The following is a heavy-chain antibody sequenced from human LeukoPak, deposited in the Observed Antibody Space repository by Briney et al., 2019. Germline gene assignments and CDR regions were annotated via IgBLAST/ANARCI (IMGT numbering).Heavy chain of an antibody. V-gene: IGHV1-46*01. J-gene: IGHJ5*02. Sequence: ASVKIFCKASGYRFTSYSVNWLRQAPGQGLEWIVIINPNGGGTTYTGKFQGRVSMTRDTSTSTVYMELSSLRPDDTAIYYCARDLISSNWPRGHFFDPWGQGTLVAVSS. CDR1: GYRFTSYS. CDR3: ARDLISSNWPRGHFFDP. D-gene: IGHD3-3*02. CDR2: INPNGGGT.